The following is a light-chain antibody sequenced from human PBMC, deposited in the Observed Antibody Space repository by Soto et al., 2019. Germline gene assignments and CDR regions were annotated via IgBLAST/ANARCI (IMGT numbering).Light chain of an antibody. V-gene: IGKV3-20*01. CDR1: QSVSSY. CDR2: GAS. Sequence: ITQSPATLSVSPGERAALSCRASQSVSSYLAWYQQTPGQAPRLLIYGASSRATGIPDRFSGSGSGTDFTLTISRLEPEDFTVYYCQQYGSSPTFGQGTKVDIK. J-gene: IGKJ1*01. CDR3: QQYGSSPT.